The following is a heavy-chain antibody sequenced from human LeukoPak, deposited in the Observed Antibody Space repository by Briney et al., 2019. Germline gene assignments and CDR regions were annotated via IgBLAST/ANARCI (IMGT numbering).Heavy chain of an antibody. CDR2: SIPIFGTA. D-gene: IGHD6-19*01. V-gene: IGHV1-69*05. CDR3: ARDRSRPEYSSGWGPFDY. Sequence: SVKVSFKASVCTFSSYAISGVRQAPGQGLEWMVGSIPIFGTANYAKKFQGRVTITTDEATSTAYMEMSSLRSEDTAVYYCARDRSRPEYSSGWGPFDYWGQGTLVTVSS. CDR1: VCTFSSYA. J-gene: IGHJ4*02.